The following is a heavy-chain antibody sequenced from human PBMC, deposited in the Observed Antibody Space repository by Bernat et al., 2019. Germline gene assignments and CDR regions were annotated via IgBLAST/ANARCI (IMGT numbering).Heavy chain of an antibody. CDR2: IYSGGST. D-gene: IGHD2-21*01. V-gene: IGHV3-66*01. CDR1: GFTVSSNY. Sequence: EVQLVESGGGLVQPGGSLRLSCAASGFTVSSNYMSWVRQAPGKGLEWVSVIYSGGSTYYSDSVKGRFTISRNNSKNTLYHQMNSRRAEDTAVYYCAREGIAILYWGQGTLVTVSS. CDR3: AREGIAILY. J-gene: IGHJ4*02.